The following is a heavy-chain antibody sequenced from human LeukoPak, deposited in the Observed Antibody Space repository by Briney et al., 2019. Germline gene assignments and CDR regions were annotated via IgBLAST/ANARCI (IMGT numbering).Heavy chain of an antibody. D-gene: IGHD6-19*01. J-gene: IGHJ4*02. V-gene: IGHV4-39*07. CDR1: GGLIPISTYY. CDR2: VYYSGTT. Sequence: SETLSLSCTVSGGLIPISTYYWGWIRQPPGKGLEWIGSVYYSGTTKYNPSLKSRVTISVDTLKNKFSLKLISVTAADTAVYYCARGTLYSGWSYYFDSWGQGTLVTVSS. CDR3: ARGTLYSGWSYYFDS.